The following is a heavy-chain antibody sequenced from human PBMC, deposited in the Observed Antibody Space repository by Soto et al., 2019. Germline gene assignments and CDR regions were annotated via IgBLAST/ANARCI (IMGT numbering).Heavy chain of an antibody. D-gene: IGHD3-16*02. V-gene: IGHV3-74*01. J-gene: IGHJ3*02. CDR1: GFTFSSYW. Sequence: EVQLVESGGGLVQPGGSLRLSCAASGFTFSSYWMHWVRQAPGKGLVWVSRINSDGSSTSYADSVKGRFTISRDNAKKTLYLQMNSLRAEDTAVYYCARDRRDDYIWGSYLSVDAFDIWGQGTMVTVSS. CDR3: ARDRRDDYIWGSYLSVDAFDI. CDR2: INSDGSST.